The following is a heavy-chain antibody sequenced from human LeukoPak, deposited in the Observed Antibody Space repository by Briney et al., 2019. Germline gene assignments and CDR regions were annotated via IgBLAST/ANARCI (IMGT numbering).Heavy chain of an antibody. CDR3: ARVSGSYWGYFDY. V-gene: IGHV4-34*01. D-gene: IGHD1-26*01. CDR2: INHSGST. J-gene: IGHJ4*02. CDR1: GGSFSGYY. Sequence: PSETLSLTCAVYGGSFSGYYWSWIRQPPGKGLEWIGEINHSGSTNYNPSLKSRVTISVDTSKNQFSLKLSSVTAADAAVYYCARVSGSYWGYFDYWGQGTLVTVSS.